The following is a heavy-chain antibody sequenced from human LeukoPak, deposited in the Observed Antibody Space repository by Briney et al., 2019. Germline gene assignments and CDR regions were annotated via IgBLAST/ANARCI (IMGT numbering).Heavy chain of an antibody. Sequence: SQTLSLTCAISGDSVSSNSAAWNWIRQSPSRGLEWLGRTYYRSKWYNDYAVSVKSRITINPDTSKNQFSLQLNSVTPEDTAVYYCARGRWLVRGWYYYYYMDVWGKGTTVTVSS. J-gene: IGHJ6*03. CDR2: TYYRSKWYN. V-gene: IGHV6-1*01. D-gene: IGHD6-19*01. CDR1: GDSVSSNSAA. CDR3: ARGRWLVRGWYYYYYMDV.